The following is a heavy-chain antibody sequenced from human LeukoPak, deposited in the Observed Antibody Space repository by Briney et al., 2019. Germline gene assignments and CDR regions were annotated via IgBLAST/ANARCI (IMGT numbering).Heavy chain of an antibody. CDR2: ISGSGGST. J-gene: IGHJ4*02. CDR3: AKAQQWLVGYYFDY. V-gene: IGHV3-23*01. D-gene: IGHD6-19*01. Sequence: GGSLRLSCAASGFTFSSYTMSWVRQAPGKGLEWVSAISGSGGSTYYADSVKGRFTISRDNSKNTLYLQMNSLRAEDTAVYYCAKAQQWLVGYYFDYWGQGTLVTVSS. CDR1: GFTFSSYT.